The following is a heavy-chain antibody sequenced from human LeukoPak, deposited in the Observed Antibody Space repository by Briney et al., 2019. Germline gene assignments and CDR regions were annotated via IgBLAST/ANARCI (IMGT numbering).Heavy chain of an antibody. D-gene: IGHD3-22*01. J-gene: IGHJ4*02. Sequence: SETLSLTCTVSGGSISSHYWSWVRQPPGKGLEWIGYIYYSGSTNYNPSLKSRVTISVDTSKNQFSLKLSSVTAADTAVYYCAGDSSGYYWYFDYWGQGTLVTVSS. CDR3: AGDSSGYYWYFDY. V-gene: IGHV4-59*11. CDR2: IYYSGST. CDR1: GGSISSHY.